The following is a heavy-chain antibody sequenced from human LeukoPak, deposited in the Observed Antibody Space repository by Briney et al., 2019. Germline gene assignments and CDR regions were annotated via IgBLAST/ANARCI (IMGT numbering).Heavy chain of an antibody. D-gene: IGHD5-12*01. V-gene: IGHV4-39*01. Sequence: SETLSLTCTVSGGSICSSSYYWGWIRQPPGKGLEWIGSIYYSGSTYYNPSLKSRVTISVDTSKNQFSLKLSSVTAADTAVYYCARQTGYDWDLYYYYGMDVWGQGTTVTVSS. CDR3: ARQTGYDWDLYYYYGMDV. CDR1: GGSICSSSYY. J-gene: IGHJ6*02. CDR2: IYYSGST.